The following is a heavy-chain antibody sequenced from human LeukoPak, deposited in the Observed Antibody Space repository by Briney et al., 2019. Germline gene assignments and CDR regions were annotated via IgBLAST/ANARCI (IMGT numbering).Heavy chain of an antibody. CDR2: IYHSGST. V-gene: IGHV4-30-2*01. D-gene: IGHD5-12*01. Sequence: SETLSLTCAVSGGSISSGGYSWSWIRQPPGKGLEWIGYIYHSGSTYYNPSLKSRVTISVDRSKNQFSLKLSSVTTADTATYYCARGGYDSNYYFNNVDVWGQGSTVTVSS. CDR1: GGSISSGGYS. CDR3: ARGGYDSNYYFNNVDV. J-gene: IGHJ6*02.